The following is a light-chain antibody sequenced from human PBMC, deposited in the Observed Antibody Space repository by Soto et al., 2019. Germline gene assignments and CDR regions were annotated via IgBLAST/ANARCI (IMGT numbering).Light chain of an antibody. CDR2: DAS. J-gene: IGKJ2*02. CDR3: QQRGKWPST. V-gene: IGKV3-11*01. Sequence: EIVLTQSPATLSLSPGERATLSCRASQSVSDYLAWYQQKPGQAPRLLIYDASNRATGIPPRFGGSGSGTDFSLTITSLEPEDFAVYYCQQRGKWPSTFGPGTKVEMK. CDR1: QSVSDY.